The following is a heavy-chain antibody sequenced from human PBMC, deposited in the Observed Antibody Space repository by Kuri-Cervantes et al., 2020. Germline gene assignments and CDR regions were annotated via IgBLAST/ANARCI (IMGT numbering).Heavy chain of an antibody. V-gene: IGHV3-74*01. Sequence: GGSLRLSCAASGFTFSSSWMHWVRQAPGKGPVWVSRINSDASSTRYADSVRGRFTISRDNAKNSLYLQMNSLRAEDTAVYYCAKERRIHYYYSSGYPLDYWGQGTLVTVSS. CDR1: GFTFSSSW. D-gene: IGHD3-22*01. J-gene: IGHJ4*02. CDR3: AKERRIHYYYSSGYPLDY. CDR2: INSDASST.